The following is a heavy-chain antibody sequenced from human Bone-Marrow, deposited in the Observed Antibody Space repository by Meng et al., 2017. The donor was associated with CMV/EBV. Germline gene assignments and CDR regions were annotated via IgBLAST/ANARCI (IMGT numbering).Heavy chain of an antibody. CDR2: INPSGGST. V-gene: IGHV1-46*01. CDR1: TFTSDY. Sequence: TFTSDYMHGVRQAPGQGLEWMGIINPSGGSTSYAQKFQGRVTMTRDTSTSTVYMELSSLRSEDTAVYYCARDPIGHYCSGGSCYSIDYWGQGTLVTVSS. CDR3: ARDPIGHYCSGGSCYSIDY. J-gene: IGHJ4*02. D-gene: IGHD2-15*01.